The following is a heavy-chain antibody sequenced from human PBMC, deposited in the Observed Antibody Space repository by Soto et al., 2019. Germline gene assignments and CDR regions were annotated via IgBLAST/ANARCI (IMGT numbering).Heavy chain of an antibody. D-gene: IGHD2-21*02. CDR3: ARGGHVVVVTAALDY. J-gene: IGHJ4*02. CDR1: GDTFTDYY. CDR2: VNPSGGHT. Sequence: QVQLVQSGAEVKKPGASVKVSCKASGDTFTDYYIHWVRQAPGQGLEWMGTVNPSGGHTTYAQHFLGRITMPRDPSTSTLSMELASLTSEDTAIYFCARGGHVVVVTAALDYWGQGTLVTVSS. V-gene: IGHV1-46*01.